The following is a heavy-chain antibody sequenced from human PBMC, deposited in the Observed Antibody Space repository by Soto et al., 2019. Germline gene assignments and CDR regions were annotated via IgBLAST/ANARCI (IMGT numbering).Heavy chain of an antibody. J-gene: IGHJ3*02. Sequence: EVQLVESGGGLVQPGGSLRLSCAASGFTFSSYAMHWVRQAPGKGLEYVSAISSNGGSTYYANSVKGRFTISRDNSKNTLYLQMGSLRAEDMAVYYCARDTAGYDFWSGYYTPGAFDIWGQGTMVTVSS. CDR1: GFTFSSYA. CDR2: ISSNGGST. CDR3: ARDTAGYDFWSGYYTPGAFDI. V-gene: IGHV3-64*01. D-gene: IGHD3-3*01.